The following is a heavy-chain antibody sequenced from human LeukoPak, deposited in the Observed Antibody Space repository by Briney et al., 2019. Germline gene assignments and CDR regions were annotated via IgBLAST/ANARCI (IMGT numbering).Heavy chain of an antibody. CDR2: INVSGNT. CDR3: TKAPVTTFSDASCYPFDY. V-gene: IGHV3-23*01. Sequence: PGGSLRLSCAASGFSLSSYDMSWVRQAPGKGLEWVAAINVSGNTNYAGSVKGRFTISRDRSKNKLSCQMKIVRAGAEAGYYCTKAPVTTFSDASCYPFDYWTQGTLLTVSS. D-gene: IGHD1-1*01. J-gene: IGHJ4*02. CDR1: GFSLSSYD.